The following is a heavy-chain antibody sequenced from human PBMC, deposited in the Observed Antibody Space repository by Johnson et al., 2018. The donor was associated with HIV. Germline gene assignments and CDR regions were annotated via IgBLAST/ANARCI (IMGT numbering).Heavy chain of an antibody. CDR2: IRSDGSNK. J-gene: IGHJ3*02. V-gene: IGHV3-30*02. D-gene: IGHD3-10*01. CDR3: AKVDYYYGSGRPGVFDS. Sequence: VQLVESGGGVVQPGGSLRLSCAASGFTFSSYGMHWVRQAPGKGLEWVAFIRSDGSNKNYADSVKGLFTISRDNSKKKGYLQMNSLRAEDTAVYYCAKVDYYYGSGRPGVFDSWGQGTMVTVSS. CDR1: GFTFSSYG.